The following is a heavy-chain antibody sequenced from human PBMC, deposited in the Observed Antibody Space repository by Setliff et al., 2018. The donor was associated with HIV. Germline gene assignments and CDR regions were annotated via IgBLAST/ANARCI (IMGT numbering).Heavy chain of an antibody. CDR1: GGTFSSYA. J-gene: IGHJ4*01. Sequence: SVKVSCKASGGTFSSYAISWVRQAPGQGLEWMGGIIPIFGTANYAQKFQGRVTITRNTSITTAYMELSSLRSEDTAIYYCARGRGPSRFDYWGQGTLVTVSS. CDR3: ARGRGPSRFDY. CDR2: IIPIFGTA. V-gene: IGHV1-69*05.